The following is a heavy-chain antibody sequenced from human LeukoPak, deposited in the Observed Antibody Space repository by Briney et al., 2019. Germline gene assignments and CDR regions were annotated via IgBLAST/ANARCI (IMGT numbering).Heavy chain of an antibody. V-gene: IGHV1-2*02. CDR1: GYTFTGYY. D-gene: IGHD6-13*01. CDR2: INPNSGGT. Sequence: GASVKVSCKASGYTFTGYYMHWVRQAPGQGLEWMGWINPNSGGTNYAQKFQGRVTMTRDTSISTAYMELSRLRSDDTAVYYCARVRSAAGTRYFGYWGQGTLVTVSS. CDR3: ARVRSAAGTRYFGY. J-gene: IGHJ4*02.